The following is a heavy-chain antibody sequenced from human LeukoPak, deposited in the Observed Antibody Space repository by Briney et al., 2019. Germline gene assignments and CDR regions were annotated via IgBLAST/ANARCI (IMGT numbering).Heavy chain of an antibody. CDR2: ISAYNGNT. Sequence: ASVKVSCKASGYTFSTYGVSWVRQAPGQGLEWMGWISAYNGNTNYSQKFQGRVTMTRDTSISTAYMELSRLRPDDTAVYYCARSITMVRGVIFSYYYYYMDVWGKGTTVTISS. CDR3: ARSITMVRGVIFSYYYYYMDV. V-gene: IGHV1-18*01. J-gene: IGHJ6*03. CDR1: GYTFSTYG. D-gene: IGHD3-10*01.